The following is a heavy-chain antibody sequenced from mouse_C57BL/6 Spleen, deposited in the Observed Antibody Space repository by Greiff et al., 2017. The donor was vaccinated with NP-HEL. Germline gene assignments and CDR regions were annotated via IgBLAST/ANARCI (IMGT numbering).Heavy chain of an antibody. CDR2: INPYNGGT. J-gene: IGHJ3*01. CDR1: GYTFTDYY. V-gene: IGHV1-19*01. Sequence: EVQLQQSGPVLVKPGASVKMSCKASGYTFTDYYMNWVKQSHGKSLEWIGVINPYNGGTSYNQKFKGKATLTVDKSSSTAYMELNSLTSEDSAVYYCARSYGYEEFAYWGQGTLVTVSA. D-gene: IGHD2-2*01. CDR3: ARSYGYEEFAY.